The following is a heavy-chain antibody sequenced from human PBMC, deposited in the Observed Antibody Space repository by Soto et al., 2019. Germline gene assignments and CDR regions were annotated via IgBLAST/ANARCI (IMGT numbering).Heavy chain of an antibody. V-gene: IGHV5-51*01. CDR2: IYPGDSDT. CDR1: GYSFTSYW. D-gene: IGHD5-12*01. CDR3: AMKRWLQSRAFDI. J-gene: IGHJ3*02. Sequence: GESLKISCKGSGYSFTSYWIGWVRQMPGKGLEWMGIIYPGDSDTRYSQSFQGQVTISADKSISTAYLQWRSLKASDYAMYYCAMKRWLQSRAFDIWGQGTMVTVSS.